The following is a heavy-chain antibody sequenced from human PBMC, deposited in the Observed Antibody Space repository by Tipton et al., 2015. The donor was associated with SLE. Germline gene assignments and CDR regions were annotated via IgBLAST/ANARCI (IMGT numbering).Heavy chain of an antibody. V-gene: IGHV4-59*01. CDR3: AREVGATFFDY. CDR2: IYYSGST. CDR1: GGSISSYY. D-gene: IGHD1-26*01. J-gene: IGHJ4*02. Sequence: TLSLTCTVSGGSISSYYWSWIRQPPGKGLEWIGYIYYSGSTNYNPSLKSRVTISVDTSKNQFSLKVSSVTAADTAVYYCAREVGATFFDYWGQGTLVTVSS.